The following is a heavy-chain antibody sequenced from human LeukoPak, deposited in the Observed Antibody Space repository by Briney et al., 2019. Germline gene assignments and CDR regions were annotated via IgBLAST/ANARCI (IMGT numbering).Heavy chain of an antibody. J-gene: IGHJ4*02. Sequence: GASVKVSCKASGYTFTGYYMHWVRQAPGQGLEWMGRINPNSGGTNYAQKFQGRVTMTRDTSISTAYMELSRLRSDDTAVYYCARDLEGSGWFNYFDYWGQGTLVTVSS. CDR3: ARDLEGSGWFNYFDY. D-gene: IGHD6-19*01. CDR1: GYTFTGYY. CDR2: INPNSGGT. V-gene: IGHV1-2*06.